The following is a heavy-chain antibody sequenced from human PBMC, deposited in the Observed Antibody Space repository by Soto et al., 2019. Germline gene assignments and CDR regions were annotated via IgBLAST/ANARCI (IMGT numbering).Heavy chain of an antibody. Sequence: SETLSLTCTVSGGSLASEGYYWSWIRQLPGKGLEWIGYIYYSGSIFYNPFLKSRASISAHSSKRQFSLKLSSVTAADTAVYYCARSRLWEQHFDSWGQGILVTVSS. V-gene: IGHV4-31*03. J-gene: IGHJ4*02. CDR3: ARSRLWEQHFDS. CDR2: IYYSGSI. D-gene: IGHD1-26*01. CDR1: GGSLASEGYY.